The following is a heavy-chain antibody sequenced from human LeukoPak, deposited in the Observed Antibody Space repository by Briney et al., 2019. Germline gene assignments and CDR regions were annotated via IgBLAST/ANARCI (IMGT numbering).Heavy chain of an antibody. J-gene: IGHJ4*02. V-gene: IGHV3-23*01. Sequence: PGGSLRLSCAASGFTFNSYAMSWVRQAPGKGLEWVSVISGSGDATYYADSVKGRFIISRDNSKNTLYLLMNSLRAEDTAVYYCAKAGLSRFDYWGQGTLVTVSS. CDR3: AKAGLSRFDY. CDR2: ISGSGDAT. CDR1: GFTFNSYA.